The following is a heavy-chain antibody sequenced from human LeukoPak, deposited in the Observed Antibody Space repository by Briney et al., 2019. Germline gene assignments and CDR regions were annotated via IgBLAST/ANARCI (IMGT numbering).Heavy chain of an antibody. D-gene: IGHD1-1*01. CDR3: ATYINWVAGDV. CDR1: GFTFSESW. Sequence: GGSLRLSCAASGFTFSESWMSWVRQVPGQGLEWVAHINHVGGGIQYVDSVKGRFTISRDNAKGSVYLQMNSLRAEDTAIYHCATYINWVAGDVWGQGTTVIVSS. J-gene: IGHJ6*02. V-gene: IGHV3-7*01. CDR2: INHVGGGI.